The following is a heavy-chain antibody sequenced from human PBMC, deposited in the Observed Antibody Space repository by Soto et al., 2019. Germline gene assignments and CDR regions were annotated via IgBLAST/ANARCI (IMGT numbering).Heavy chain of an antibody. Sequence: VASVKVSCKASGYTFTSYYMHWVRQAPGQGLEWMGIINPSGGSTSYAQKFQGRVTMTRDTSTSTVYMELSSLRSEDTAVYYCASGTVAATPWAGMDVWGQGTTVTVSS. CDR1: GYTFTSYY. J-gene: IGHJ6*02. CDR3: ASGTVAATPWAGMDV. D-gene: IGHD2-15*01. CDR2: INPSGGST. V-gene: IGHV1-46*01.